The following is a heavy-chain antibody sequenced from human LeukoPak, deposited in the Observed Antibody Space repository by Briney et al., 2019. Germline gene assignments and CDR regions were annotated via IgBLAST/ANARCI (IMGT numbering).Heavy chain of an antibody. CDR2: IKEDGSEG. J-gene: IGHJ4*02. CDR1: GFTFSRYW. CDR3: AREAW. Sequence: GGSRRLSCAASGFTFSRYWMSWVRQAPGKGLEWVASIKEDGSEGNYVDSVKGRFTISRDNAQRSLYLQMNSLREEDTAVYYCAREAWWGQGPVVTVSS. V-gene: IGHV3-7*01.